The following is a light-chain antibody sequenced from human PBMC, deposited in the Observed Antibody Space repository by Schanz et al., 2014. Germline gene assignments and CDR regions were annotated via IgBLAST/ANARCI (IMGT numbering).Light chain of an antibody. Sequence: EILLTQSPATLSLSPGARATLSCRASQGINSYLAWYQQRPGQAPRLLIYDASNRATGIPARFSGSGSGTDFTLTISSLEPEDFAVYYCQQRSVWPLTFGGGTKVEIK. CDR3: QQRSVWPLT. CDR1: QGINSY. V-gene: IGKV3-11*01. J-gene: IGKJ4*01. CDR2: DAS.